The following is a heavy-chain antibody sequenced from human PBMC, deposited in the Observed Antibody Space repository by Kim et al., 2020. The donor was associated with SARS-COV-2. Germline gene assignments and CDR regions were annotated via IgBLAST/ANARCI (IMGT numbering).Heavy chain of an antibody. J-gene: IGHJ3*02. CDR1: GYSFTNYW. D-gene: IGHD6-6*01. CDR2: FYPGDSDT. V-gene: IGHV5-51*01. CDR3: ARLGAGEYSSSSAPFDI. Sequence: ESLKISCKGSGYSFTNYWIGWVRQIPGKGLEWMGIFYPGDSDTRYSPSFQGQVTISADKSITTAYLQWSSLKASDTAMYYCARLGAGEYSSSSAPFDIWGQGTMVTVSS.